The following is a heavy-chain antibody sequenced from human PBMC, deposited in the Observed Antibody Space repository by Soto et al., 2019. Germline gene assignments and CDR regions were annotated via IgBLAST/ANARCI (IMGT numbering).Heavy chain of an antibody. J-gene: IGHJ6*02. Sequence: GGSLSLSCAASGFTFSSYAMHWVRQAPGKGLEWVAVISYDGSNKYYADSVKGRFTISRDNSKNTLYLQMNSLRAEDTAVYYCARVGVGAPDEDSYYYYGMDVWGQGTTVTVSS. CDR2: ISYDGSNK. CDR1: GFTFSSYA. D-gene: IGHD1-26*01. CDR3: ARVGVGAPDEDSYYYYGMDV. V-gene: IGHV3-30-3*01.